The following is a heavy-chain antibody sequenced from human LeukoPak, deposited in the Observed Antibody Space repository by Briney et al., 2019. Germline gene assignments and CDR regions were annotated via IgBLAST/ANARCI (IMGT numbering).Heavy chain of an antibody. V-gene: IGHV4-59*01. CDR3: ARARGYDFDI. J-gene: IGHJ3*02. CDR2: IYYSGST. Sequence: SETLSLTCTVSGGSISSYYWSWIRQPPGKGLEWIGYIYYSGSTNYNPSLKSRVTISVDTSKNQFSLKLSSVTAADTAVYYCARARGYDFDIWGQGTMVTVSS. D-gene: IGHD1-26*01. CDR1: GGSISSYY.